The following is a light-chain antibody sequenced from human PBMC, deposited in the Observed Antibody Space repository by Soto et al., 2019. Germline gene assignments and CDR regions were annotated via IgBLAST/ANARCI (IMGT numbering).Light chain of an antibody. V-gene: IGKV1-8*01. CDR1: QGISSY. J-gene: IGKJ5*01. CDR3: QQYHNWPIT. CDR2: AAS. Sequence: AIRMTQSPSSFSASTGDRVTNTCRASQGISSYLAWYQQKPGKAPKLLIYAASTLQSGVPSRFSGSGSGTEFTLTISSLQSEDFAVYYCQQYHNWPITFGQGTRLEI.